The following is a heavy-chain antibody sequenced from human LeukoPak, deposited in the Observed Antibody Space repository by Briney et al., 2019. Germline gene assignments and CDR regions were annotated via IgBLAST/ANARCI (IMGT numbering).Heavy chain of an antibody. CDR2: IYPGDSDT. CDR3: ARRQGCSSTSCPPDY. CDR1: GYGFTNYW. V-gene: IGHV5-51*01. Sequence: PGESLKISCKGSGYGFTNYWVGWVRQMPGKGLEWMGIIYPGDSDTRYSPSFQGQVTMSADKSINTAYLQWSSLKASDTAMYYCARRQGCSSTSCPPDYWGQGTLVTVSS. D-gene: IGHD2-2*01. J-gene: IGHJ4*02.